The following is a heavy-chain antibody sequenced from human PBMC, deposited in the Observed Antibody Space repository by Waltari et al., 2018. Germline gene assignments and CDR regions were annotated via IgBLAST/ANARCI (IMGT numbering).Heavy chain of an antibody. CDR1: GGSIRNHY. CDR2: SYSTGGT. J-gene: IGHJ3*02. Sequence: QVQLQESGPGLVNPSETLSLTCTVSGGSIRNHYWSWIRQSPGKGLEWSGYSYSTGGTNSIPSLMSRCSISVDTSKTQFSLKRTSVTAADTAVYYCASDTVLGGFDIWGQGTMVTVSS. CDR3: ASDTVLGGFDI. V-gene: IGHV4-59*08. D-gene: IGHD2-15*01.